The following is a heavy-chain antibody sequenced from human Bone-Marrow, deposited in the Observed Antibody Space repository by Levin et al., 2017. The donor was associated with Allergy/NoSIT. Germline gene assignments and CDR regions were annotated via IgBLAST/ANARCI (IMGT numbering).Heavy chain of an antibody. CDR2: IVSDGSDK. V-gene: IGHV3-30*18. J-gene: IGHJ4*02. CDR1: GFTFSAHG. Sequence: LSLTCAASGFTFSAHGLHWVRQAPGKGLEWVAVIVSDGSDKSYADFVKGRFTISRDNSKNTLYMQMDSLRPEDTAVYYCAKDAGRLEFFDLWGQGTLVTVSS. D-gene: IGHD6-13*01. CDR3: AKDAGRLEFFDL.